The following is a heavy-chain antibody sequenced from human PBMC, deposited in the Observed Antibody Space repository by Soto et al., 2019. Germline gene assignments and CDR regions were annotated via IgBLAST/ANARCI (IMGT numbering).Heavy chain of an antibody. CDR1: GFTFSSYG. CDR2: IWYDGSNK. J-gene: IGHJ4*02. Sequence: GGSLRLSCAASGFTFSSYGMHWVRQAPGKGLEWVAVIWYDGSNKYYADSVKGRFTISRDNSKNTLYLQMNSLRAEDTAVYYCAGDLNDSSGPSDYWGQGTLVTVSS. V-gene: IGHV3-33*01. CDR3: AGDLNDSSGPSDY. D-gene: IGHD3-22*01.